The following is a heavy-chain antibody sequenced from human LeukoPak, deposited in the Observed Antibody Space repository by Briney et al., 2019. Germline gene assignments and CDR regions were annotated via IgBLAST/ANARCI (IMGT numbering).Heavy chain of an antibody. V-gene: IGHV4-34*01. Sequence: PSETLSLTCAVYGGSFGGYYWSWIRQPPGKGLEWIGEINHSGSTNYNPSLKSRVTISVDTSKNQFSLKLRSVTAADTAVYYCADVDKDYWGQGTLVTVSS. CDR1: GGSFGGYY. CDR2: INHSGST. D-gene: IGHD5-12*01. CDR3: ADVDKDY. J-gene: IGHJ4*02.